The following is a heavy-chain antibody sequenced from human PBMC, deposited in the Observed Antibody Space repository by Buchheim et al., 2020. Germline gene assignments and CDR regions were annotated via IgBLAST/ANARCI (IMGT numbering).Heavy chain of an antibody. CDR3: ARDYYDSSGYYPDFYYYYGMDV. Sequence: QVQLVQSGAEVKKPGASVKVSCKASGYTFTSYYMHWVRQAPGQGLEWMGIINPSGGSTSYAQKFQGRVTMTRDPSTSTVYMELSSLRSEDTAVYYCARDYYDSSGYYPDFYYYYGMDVWGQGTT. V-gene: IGHV1-46*01. J-gene: IGHJ6*02. CDR1: GYTFTSYY. D-gene: IGHD3-22*01. CDR2: INPSGGST.